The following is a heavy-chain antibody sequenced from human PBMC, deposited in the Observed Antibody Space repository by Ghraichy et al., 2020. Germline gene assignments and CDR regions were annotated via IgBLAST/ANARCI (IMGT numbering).Heavy chain of an antibody. CDR3: ARAGPLAEYFQH. CDR2: IYYSGST. CDR1: GGSISSYY. Sequence: SETLSLTCTVSGGSISSYYWSWIRQPPGKGLEWIGYIYYSGSTNYNPSLKSRVTISVDTSKNQFSLKLSSVTAADTAVYYCARAGPLAEYFQHWGQGTLVTVSS. V-gene: IGHV4-59*01. J-gene: IGHJ1*01.